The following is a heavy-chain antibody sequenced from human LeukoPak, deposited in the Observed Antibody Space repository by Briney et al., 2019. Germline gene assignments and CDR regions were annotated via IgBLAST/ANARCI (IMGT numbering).Heavy chain of an antibody. J-gene: IGHJ4*02. Sequence: GGSLRLSCAASGFTFHGYPMTWVRQAPGKGLEWVSTISGRGLSTYYADSVKGRFSISRDNSNQTLYLQMSSVRADDTAVYYCARGQGVVGATTRGYFGYWGQGALVTVSS. D-gene: IGHD1-26*01. CDR3: ARGQGVVGATTRGYFGY. V-gene: IGHV3-23*01. CDR1: GFTFHGYP. CDR2: ISGRGLST.